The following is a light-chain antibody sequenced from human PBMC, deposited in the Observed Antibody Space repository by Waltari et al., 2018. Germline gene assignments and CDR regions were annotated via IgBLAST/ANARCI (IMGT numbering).Light chain of an antibody. Sequence: IVLTQSPGTASLSPGGRVTLSCRASQSVGSSSLAWYQQKPGQAPRLVIYHASRRATGIPDRFSGSGSGTDFSLTISRLEPEDFAVYYCQKYGTLPATFGQGTKVEIK. CDR2: HAS. J-gene: IGKJ1*01. V-gene: IGKV3-20*01. CDR1: QSVGSSS. CDR3: QKYGTLPAT.